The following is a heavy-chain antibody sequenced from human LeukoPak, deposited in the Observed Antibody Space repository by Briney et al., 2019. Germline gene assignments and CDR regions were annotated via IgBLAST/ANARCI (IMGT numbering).Heavy chain of an antibody. Sequence: ASVKVSCKASGYTFTRYYMHWVRQAPGQGLEWMGIINPSGGSTSYAQKFQGRVTMTRDTSTSTVYMELGSLRSEDTAVYYCARDRDYYDSSGYYRTGYYYGMDVWGQGTTVTVSS. D-gene: IGHD3-22*01. J-gene: IGHJ6*02. V-gene: IGHV1-46*01. CDR3: ARDRDYYDSSGYYRTGYYYGMDV. CDR1: GYTFTRYY. CDR2: INPSGGST.